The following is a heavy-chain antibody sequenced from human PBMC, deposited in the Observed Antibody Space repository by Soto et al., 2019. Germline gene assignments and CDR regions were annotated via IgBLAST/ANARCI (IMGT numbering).Heavy chain of an antibody. CDR1: GGSLSSGSDY. J-gene: IGHJ4*02. CDR2: IYYRGST. V-gene: IGHV4-61*03. Sequence: SETLALTCTVSGGSLSSGSDYWSWIRQPTGKGLEWIGNIYYRGSTNYNPSLKSRVTISRDNTRNSLYLQMSSLRTEDTALYYCAKDKLEEWGQGTLVTVSS. CDR3: AKDKLEE. D-gene: IGHD1-1*01.